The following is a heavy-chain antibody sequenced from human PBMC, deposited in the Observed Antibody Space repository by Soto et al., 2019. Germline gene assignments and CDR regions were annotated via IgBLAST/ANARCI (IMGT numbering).Heavy chain of an antibody. J-gene: IGHJ4*02. Sequence: ASVKVSCKASGYTFSSYGITWVRQAPGQGLEWMGWISAHNGKTNYAQKLQGRVTMTTDTSTSTAYMELRSLRSDDTAVYYCASPSFYYGSGSYYNGLPDYWGQGTLVTVSS. CDR3: ASPSFYYGSGSYYNGLPDY. CDR1: GYTFSSYG. D-gene: IGHD3-10*01. CDR2: ISAHNGKT. V-gene: IGHV1-18*01.